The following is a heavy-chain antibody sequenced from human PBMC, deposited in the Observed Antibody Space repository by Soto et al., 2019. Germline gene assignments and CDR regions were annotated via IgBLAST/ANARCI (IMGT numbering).Heavy chain of an antibody. CDR1: GFTFSSYG. J-gene: IGHJ4*02. V-gene: IGHV3-30*18. D-gene: IGHD3-10*01. Sequence: PGGSLRLSCAASGFTFSSYGTHWVRQAPGKGLEWVAVISYDGSNKYYADSVKGRFTISRDNSKNTLYLQMNSLRAEDTAVYYCAKDGVLLWFGIEPNYFDYWGQGTLVTVSS. CDR3: AKDGVLLWFGIEPNYFDY. CDR2: ISYDGSNK.